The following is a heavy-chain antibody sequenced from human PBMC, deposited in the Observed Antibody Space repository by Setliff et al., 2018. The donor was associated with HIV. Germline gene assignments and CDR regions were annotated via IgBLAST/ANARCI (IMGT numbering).Heavy chain of an antibody. CDR3: AKQGSGYDYYYMDV. Sequence: PGGSLRLSCAASGFTFSSYGMHWVRQAPGKGLEWVAFIRCDGSNKYYADSVKGRFTISRDNSKNTLYLQMNSLRAEDTAVYYCAKQGSGYDYYYMDVWGKGTTVTVSS. J-gene: IGHJ6*03. D-gene: IGHD3-22*01. V-gene: IGHV3-30*02. CDR2: IRCDGSNK. CDR1: GFTFSSYG.